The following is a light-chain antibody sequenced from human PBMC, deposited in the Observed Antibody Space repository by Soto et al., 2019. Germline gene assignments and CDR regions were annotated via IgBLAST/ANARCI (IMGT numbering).Light chain of an antibody. Sequence: DILMTQSPATLSMSPGERATLSCRASQSVSSNLAWYQQKTGQAPRLLIQRASTRATGIPARFSGSGSGTECTLTISRLQSEDFAVYYCQQYNNWPGTFGQGTKVDIK. CDR2: RAS. CDR3: QQYNNWPGT. J-gene: IGKJ1*01. V-gene: IGKV3-15*01. CDR1: QSVSSN.